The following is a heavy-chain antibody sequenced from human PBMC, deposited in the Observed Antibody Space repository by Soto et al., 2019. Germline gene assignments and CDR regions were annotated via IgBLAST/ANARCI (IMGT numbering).Heavy chain of an antibody. V-gene: IGHV3-21*01. Sequence: PGGSLRLSCAASGFTFSSYSMNWVRQAPGKGLEWDSSISSSSSYIYYADSVKGRFTISRDNAKNSLYLQMNSLRAEDTAVYYCASPGRGSYYPYYYYGMDVWGQGTTVTVS. J-gene: IGHJ6*02. CDR3: ASPGRGSYYPYYYYGMDV. CDR2: ISSSSSYI. CDR1: GFTFSSYS. D-gene: IGHD1-26*01.